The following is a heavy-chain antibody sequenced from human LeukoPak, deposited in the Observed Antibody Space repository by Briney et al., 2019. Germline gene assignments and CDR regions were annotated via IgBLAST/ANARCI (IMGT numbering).Heavy chain of an antibody. J-gene: IGHJ4*02. CDR1: GYTFTSYG. V-gene: IGHV1-18*01. D-gene: IGHD1-26*01. Sequence: GASVKVSCKASGYTFTSYGISWVRQASGQGLEWMGWISAYNGNTNYAQKLQGRVTMTTDTSTSTAYMELRSLRSDDTAVYYCARDPDKYSGSYSDYWGQGTLVTVSS. CDR2: ISAYNGNT. CDR3: ARDPDKYSGSYSDY.